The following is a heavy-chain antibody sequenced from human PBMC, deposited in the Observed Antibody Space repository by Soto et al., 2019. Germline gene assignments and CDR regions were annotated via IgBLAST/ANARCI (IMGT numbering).Heavy chain of an antibody. CDR1: GDSVSSNSAA. J-gene: IGHJ5*02. Sequence: SQTLSLTCAISGDSVSSNSAAWNWIRQSPSRGLEWLGRTYYRSTWFNDYAASVKSRITIKPDTSKNQFSLQLTSVTPEDTAVYYCAMYSSSSSWFDPWGQGTLVTVSS. V-gene: IGHV6-1*01. D-gene: IGHD6-6*01. CDR2: TYYRSTWFN. CDR3: AMYSSSSSWFDP.